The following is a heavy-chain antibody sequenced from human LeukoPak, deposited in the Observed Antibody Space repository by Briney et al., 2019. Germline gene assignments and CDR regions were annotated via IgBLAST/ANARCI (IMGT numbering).Heavy chain of an antibody. Sequence: GGSLRLSCAASGFTFSSYAMSWVRQAPGKGLEWVSAISGSGGSTYYADSVKGRFTIYRENSKNTLYLQMNSLRPDDTAVYYSAKGTGATYYYYYYMDVWGKGTTVTVSS. D-gene: IGHD1-26*01. CDR1: GFTFSSYA. CDR2: ISGSGGST. V-gene: IGHV3-23*01. CDR3: AKGTGATYYYYYYMDV. J-gene: IGHJ6*03.